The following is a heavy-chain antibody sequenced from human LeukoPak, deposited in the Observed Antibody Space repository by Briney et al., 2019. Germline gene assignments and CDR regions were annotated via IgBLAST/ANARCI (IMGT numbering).Heavy chain of an antibody. D-gene: IGHD6-19*01. J-gene: IGHJ4*02. CDR3: AKDSQWLVRGGYFDY. Sequence: GGSLRLSCAASGFTFDDYAMHWVRQAPGKGLEWVSGISWNSGSIGYADSVNGRFTISRDNAKNSLYLQMNSLRAEDTALYYCAKDSQWLVRGGYFDYWGQGTLVTVSS. CDR1: GFTFDDYA. CDR2: ISWNSGSI. V-gene: IGHV3-9*01.